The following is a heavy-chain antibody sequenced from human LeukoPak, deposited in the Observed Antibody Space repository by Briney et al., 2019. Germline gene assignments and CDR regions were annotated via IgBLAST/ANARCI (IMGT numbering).Heavy chain of an antibody. CDR1: GFTFRTCA. V-gene: IGHV3-23*01. CDR3: AKGSAVADIYFDY. J-gene: IGHJ4*02. Sequence: GGSLRLSCVVSGFTFRTCAMSWVRQAPGKGLEWVSAIIGSGGSTYSADSVRGRFTISRDNSKNTLYLQMNRLRAEDTAVYYCAKGSAVADIYFDYWGQGVLVTVSS. CDR2: IIGSGGST. D-gene: IGHD6-19*01.